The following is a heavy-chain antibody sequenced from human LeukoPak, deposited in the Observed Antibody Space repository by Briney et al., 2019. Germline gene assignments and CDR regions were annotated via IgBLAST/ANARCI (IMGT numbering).Heavy chain of an antibody. CDR2: ISWNSGSI. CDR1: GFTFDDYA. Sequence: GRSLRLSCAASGFTFDDYAMHWVRQAPGKGLEWVSGISWNSGSIGYADSVKGRFTISRDNAKNSLYLQMNSLRAGDTALYYCAKVDGYCSSTSCYRDAEYFQHWGQGTLVTVSS. CDR3: AKVDGYCSSTSCYRDAEYFQH. J-gene: IGHJ1*01. V-gene: IGHV3-9*01. D-gene: IGHD2-2*02.